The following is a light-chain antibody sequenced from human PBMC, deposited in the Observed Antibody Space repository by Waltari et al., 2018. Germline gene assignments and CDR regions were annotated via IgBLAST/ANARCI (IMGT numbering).Light chain of an antibody. Sequence: SYVLTQPPSVSVAPGQTAKISCAGDIIGSKTVHWSQHKSGQAPVLVVYDDSGRPSGVPERVSGSNCGDAATLTISRVEAGDEAAYYCQIWDTFTDQVVFGGGTKLTVL. CDR3: QIWDTFTDQVV. CDR1: IIGSKT. J-gene: IGLJ2*01. CDR2: DDS. V-gene: IGLV3-21*02.